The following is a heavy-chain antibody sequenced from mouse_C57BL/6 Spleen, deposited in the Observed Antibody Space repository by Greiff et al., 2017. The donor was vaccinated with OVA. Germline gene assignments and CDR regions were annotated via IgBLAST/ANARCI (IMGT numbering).Heavy chain of an antibody. J-gene: IGHJ2*01. CDR2: IDPSDSET. D-gene: IGHD2-3*01. Sequence: QVHVKQSGAELVRPGSSVKLSCKASGYTFTSYWMHWVKQRPIQGLEWIGNIDPSDSETHYNQKFKDKATLTVDKSSSTAYMQLSSLTSEDSAVYYCARGIYDGYYFDYWGQGTTLTVSS. CDR1: GYTFTSYW. V-gene: IGHV1-52*01. CDR3: ARGIYDGYYFDY.